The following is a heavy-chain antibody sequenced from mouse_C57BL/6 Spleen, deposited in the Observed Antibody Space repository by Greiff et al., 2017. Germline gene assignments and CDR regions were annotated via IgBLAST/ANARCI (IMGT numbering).Heavy chain of an antibody. Sequence: DVKLVESGGGLVKPGGSLKLSCAASGFTFSDSGMHWVRQAPEKGLEWVAYISSGSSTIYYADTVKGRFTISRDNAKNTLFLQMTSLRSEDTAMYYCARNDYYYFDYWGQGTTRTVSS. CDR2: ISSGSSTI. V-gene: IGHV5-17*01. D-gene: IGHD2-4*01. J-gene: IGHJ2*01. CDR3: ARNDYYYFDY. CDR1: GFTFSDSG.